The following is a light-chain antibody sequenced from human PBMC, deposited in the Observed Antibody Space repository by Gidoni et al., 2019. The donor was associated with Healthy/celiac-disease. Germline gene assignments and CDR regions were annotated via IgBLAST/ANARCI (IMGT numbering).Light chain of an antibody. V-gene: IGLV1-47*01. CDR1: SSTIGSNY. J-gene: IGLJ3*02. Sequence: QSVLTQPPSASGTPGQSVTISCSGSSSTIGSNYVYWYQQLPGTAPKLLIYRNNQRPSGVPARFSGSKSGTSASLAISGLRSEDEADYYCAAWDDSLSGFWVFGGGTKLTVL. CDR2: RNN. CDR3: AAWDDSLSGFWV.